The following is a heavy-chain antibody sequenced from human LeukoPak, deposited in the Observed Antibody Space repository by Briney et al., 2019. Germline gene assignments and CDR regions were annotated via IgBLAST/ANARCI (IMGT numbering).Heavy chain of an antibody. D-gene: IGHD4-23*01. V-gene: IGHV4-59*08. J-gene: IGHJ4*02. CDR2: IYYSGST. Sequence: PSETLSLTCTVSGDSISSYYWSWLRQPPGKGLEWIGYIYYSGSTYYNPSLKSRVTISVDTSKNQFSLKLSSVTAADTAVYYCARVTTVVSPFDYWGQGTLVTVSS. CDR1: GDSISSYY. CDR3: ARVTTVVSPFDY.